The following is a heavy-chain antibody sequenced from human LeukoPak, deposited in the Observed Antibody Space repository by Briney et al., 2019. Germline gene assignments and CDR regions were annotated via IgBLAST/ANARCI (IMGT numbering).Heavy chain of an antibody. CDR3: ARQVYGDPSLLYNYYMDV. Sequence: SETLSLTCTVSGGSISSSGYYWGWIRQPPGKGLEWIGSIYYSGSTYYNPSLKSRVTISVDTSKNQFSLKLSSVTAADTAVYYCARQVYGDPSLLYNYYMDVWGKGTTVTVSS. D-gene: IGHD4-17*01. V-gene: IGHV4-39*01. J-gene: IGHJ6*03. CDR2: IYYSGST. CDR1: GGSISSSGYY.